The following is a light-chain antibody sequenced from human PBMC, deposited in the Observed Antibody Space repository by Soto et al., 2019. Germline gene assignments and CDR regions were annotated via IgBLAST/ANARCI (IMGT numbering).Light chain of an antibody. J-gene: IGLJ2*01. Sequence: QSALTQPASVSGSPGQSITISCTGTSSDVGGYNYVSWYQQHPGKAPKLMIYDVSNRPSGVSNHFSGSKSGNTASLTISGLQAEDEADYYCSSYTISSTHVVFGGGTKLTVL. CDR1: SSDVGGYNY. CDR3: SSYTISSTHVV. CDR2: DVS. V-gene: IGLV2-14*01.